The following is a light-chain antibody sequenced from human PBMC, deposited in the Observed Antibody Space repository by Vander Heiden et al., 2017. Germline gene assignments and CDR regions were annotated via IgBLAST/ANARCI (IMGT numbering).Light chain of an antibody. V-gene: IGLV3-19*01. CDR1: SLRSYY. J-gene: IGLJ3*02. CDR2: GKN. CDR3: RDQDSGGKYWV. Sequence: PELTQDPDVSVVLVQTVSITCHGDSLRSYYASWYQQKPGQAPVRGNEGKNNRPSGIPDRFSGYSSGNRDSWTIAGAQAEDEADDYGRDQDSGGKYWVFGAGTKLTVL.